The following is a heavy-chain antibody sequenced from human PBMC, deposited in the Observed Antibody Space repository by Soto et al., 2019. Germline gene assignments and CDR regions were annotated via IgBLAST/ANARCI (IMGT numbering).Heavy chain of an antibody. CDR1: GFSFTTYV. J-gene: IGHJ3*02. Sequence: QVQLVESGGGVVQPGRSLRLSCAAAGFSFTTYVMHWVRQAPGKGLEWVAVISHDGSYKYYGDAVKGRFTLSRDNSKNAVYLEMNSLRPEDTAVYYCAKGLLAIVGTTLPSDAFNIWGQGTMFTVSS. CDR3: AKGLLAIVGTTLPSDAFNI. CDR2: ISHDGSYK. V-gene: IGHV3-30*18. D-gene: IGHD1-26*01.